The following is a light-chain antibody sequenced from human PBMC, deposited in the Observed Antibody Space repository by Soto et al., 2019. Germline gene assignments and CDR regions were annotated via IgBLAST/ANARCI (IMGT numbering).Light chain of an antibody. CDR1: QSVSTN. Sequence: EIVLTQSPGTLSLSPGERATLSCRASQSVSTNLSWYQQLPGQAPRLLLYGASTRAAGIPARISGSGSGTEFTLAISSLHADDFAVYYCLHDIDWPPTFGLGTKVEIK. CDR3: LHDIDWPPT. CDR2: GAS. J-gene: IGKJ1*01. V-gene: IGKV3-15*01.